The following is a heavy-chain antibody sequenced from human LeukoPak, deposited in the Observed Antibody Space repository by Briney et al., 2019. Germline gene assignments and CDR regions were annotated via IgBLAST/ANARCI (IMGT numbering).Heavy chain of an antibody. D-gene: IGHD2-15*01. CDR1: GDSVSSYTAA. J-gene: IGHJ4*02. V-gene: IGHV6-1*01. Sequence: SQTLSLTCDISGDSVSSYTAAWNWIRQSPSRGLERLGRTYYRSKWHNDYGEPVKSRITINPDTSKNQFSLQLNSVTPEDTAVYYCARDGWPAFDYWGQGTLVTVSS. CDR2: TYYRSKWHN. CDR3: ARDGWPAFDY.